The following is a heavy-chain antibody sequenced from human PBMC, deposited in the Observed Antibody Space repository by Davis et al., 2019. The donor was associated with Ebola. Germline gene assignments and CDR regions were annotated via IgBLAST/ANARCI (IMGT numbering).Heavy chain of an antibody. CDR3: ASYDGSWDDY. CDR2: IKQDGSEK. V-gene: IGHV3-7*01. Sequence: PGGSLRLSCAASGFTFNSYWMNWVRQAPGKGLEWVANIKQDGSEKYYVDSVKGRFTISRDNAKNSLYLQMNSLRAEDTAVYYCASYDGSWDDYWGQGTLVTVSS. J-gene: IGHJ4*02. D-gene: IGHD6-13*01. CDR1: GFTFNSYW.